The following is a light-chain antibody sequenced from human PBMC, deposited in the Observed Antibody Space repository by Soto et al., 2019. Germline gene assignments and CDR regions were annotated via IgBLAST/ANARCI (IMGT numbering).Light chain of an antibody. Sequence: EVVLTQSPGTLSLSPGERATLSCRTSQSVTSSFLSWFQQKPGQPPRLLLYGASRRAAGTPDRFSGSGSWTDFTRIISRLEPEESAMYHCQLYGNYMFTFGQGTKLEI. CDR2: GAS. V-gene: IGKV3-20*01. CDR3: QLYGNYMFT. J-gene: IGKJ2*01. CDR1: QSVTSSF.